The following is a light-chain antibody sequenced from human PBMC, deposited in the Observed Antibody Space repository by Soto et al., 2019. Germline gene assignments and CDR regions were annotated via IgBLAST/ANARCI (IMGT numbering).Light chain of an antibody. CDR3: QHLDGDRLYT. J-gene: IGKJ2*01. CDR1: QVINNY. CDR2: AAS. Sequence: DIQLTQSPSFLSASVGDRVTVTCRASQVINNYLAWYQQKPGKAPKLLIYAASTLQLGVPSRFSGSGSGTEFTLTINSLQPEDFATYFCQHLDGDRLYTFVQGTKLDI. V-gene: IGKV1-9*01.